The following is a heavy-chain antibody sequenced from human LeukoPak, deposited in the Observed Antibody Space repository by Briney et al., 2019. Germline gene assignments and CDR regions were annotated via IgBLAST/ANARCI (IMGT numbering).Heavy chain of an antibody. CDR2: IYYSGST. V-gene: IGHV4-59*01. D-gene: IGHD5-24*01. J-gene: IGHJ4*02. Sequence: SETLSLTCTVSGGSISSYYWGWIRQPPGKGLEWIGYIYYSGSTNYNPSLKSRVTISVDTSKNQFSLKLSSVTAADTAVYYCARVRDGYNWEYYFDYWGQGTLVTVSS. CDR1: GGSISSYY. CDR3: ARVRDGYNWEYYFDY.